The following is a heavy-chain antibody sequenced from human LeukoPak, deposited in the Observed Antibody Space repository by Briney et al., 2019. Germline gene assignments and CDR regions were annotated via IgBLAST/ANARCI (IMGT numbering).Heavy chain of an antibody. V-gene: IGHV1-2*02. D-gene: IGHD2-15*01. Sequence: ASVKVSCKASGYTFTGYYMHWVRQAPGQGLEWMGWINPNSGGTNYAQKFQGRVTMTRDTSISTAYMELSRLRSDDTAVYYCAREACSGGSCYSGGILGFDPWGQGTLVTVSS. CDR2: INPNSGGT. CDR3: AREACSGGSCYSGGILGFDP. J-gene: IGHJ5*02. CDR1: GYTFTGYY.